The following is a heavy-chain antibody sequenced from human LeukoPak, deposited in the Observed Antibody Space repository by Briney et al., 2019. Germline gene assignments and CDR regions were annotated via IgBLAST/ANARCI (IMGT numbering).Heavy chain of an antibody. CDR3: AREDGTEGFDY. CDR1: GFTFSSYW. J-gene: IGHJ4*02. D-gene: IGHD1-1*01. Sequence: GGSLRLSCAASGFTFSSYWMSWVRQAPGKGLEWVANIKQDGSEKYYVDSVKGRFTISRDNSKNTLYLQMNSLRAEDTAVYYCAREDGTEGFDYWGQGTLVTVSS. CDR2: IKQDGSEK. V-gene: IGHV3-7*01.